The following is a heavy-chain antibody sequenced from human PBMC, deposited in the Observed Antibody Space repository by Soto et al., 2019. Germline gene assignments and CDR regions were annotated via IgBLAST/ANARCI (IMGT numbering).Heavy chain of an antibody. CDR3: AKDRSGWGSFDI. Sequence: EVQVLESGGGLVQPGGSLRLSCSASGFMFNDINWVRQAPGKGLEWISLITGGGHTDYVNSVKGRFTISRDNSKNTVDLQMNSLRADDTAVYHCAKDRSGWGSFDIWGQGTVVTVSS. V-gene: IGHV3-23*01. CDR2: ITGGGHT. D-gene: IGHD3-16*01. CDR1: GFMFND. J-gene: IGHJ3*02.